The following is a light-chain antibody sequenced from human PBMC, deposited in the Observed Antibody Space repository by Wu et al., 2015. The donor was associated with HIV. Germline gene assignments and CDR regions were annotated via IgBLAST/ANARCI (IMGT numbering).Light chain of an antibody. J-gene: IGKJ1*01. CDR1: QSISSSY. CDR3: QQYNYWQT. Sequence: EIVLTQSPGTLSLSPGERATLSCRASQSISSSYLAWYQQKPGQAPRLLIYGASSRATGIPARFSGSGSGTEFTLTISSMQSEDFALYFCQQYNYWQTFGQGTKAEIK. V-gene: IGKV3-15*01. CDR2: GAS.